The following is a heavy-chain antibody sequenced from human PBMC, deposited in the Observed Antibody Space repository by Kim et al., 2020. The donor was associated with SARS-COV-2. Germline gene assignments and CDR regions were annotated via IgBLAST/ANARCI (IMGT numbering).Heavy chain of an antibody. V-gene: IGHV6-1*01. Sequence: DYAGTVKSRITINADTSKNPFSLQLNSVSPGDTAVYYCARDTPGQKAYDIWGQGTMVTVSS. CDR3: ARDTPGQKAYDI. J-gene: IGHJ3*02.